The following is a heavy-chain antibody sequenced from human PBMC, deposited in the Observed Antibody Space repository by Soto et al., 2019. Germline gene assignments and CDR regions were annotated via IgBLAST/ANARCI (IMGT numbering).Heavy chain of an antibody. CDR2: IYYSGST. D-gene: IGHD2-15*01. CDR3: ARGPALHCSGGSCYLPPPSKVDY. CDR1: GGSISSYY. Sequence: SETLSLTCTVSGGSISSYYWSWIRQPPGKGLEWIGYIYYSGSTNYNPSLKSRVTISVDTSKNQFSLKLSSVTAADTAVYYCARGPALHCSGGSCYLPPPSKVDYWGQGTLVTVSS. V-gene: IGHV4-59*01. J-gene: IGHJ4*02.